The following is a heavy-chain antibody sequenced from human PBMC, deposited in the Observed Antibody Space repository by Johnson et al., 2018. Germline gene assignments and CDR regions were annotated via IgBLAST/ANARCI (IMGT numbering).Heavy chain of an antibody. CDR2: TSYDGSNK. CDR1: GFTFSSYG. J-gene: IGHJ6*03. D-gene: IGHD6-13*01. Sequence: VQLLESGGGVVQPGRSLRLFCAASGFTFSSYGMHWVRQAPGKGLEWVAVTSYDGSNKYYADSVKGRFTISRDNSKNTLYLQMNSLRAEDTAVYYCAKDVIAGAYYYYYMDVWGKGTTVTVSS. CDR3: AKDVIAGAYYYYYMDV. V-gene: IGHV3-30*18.